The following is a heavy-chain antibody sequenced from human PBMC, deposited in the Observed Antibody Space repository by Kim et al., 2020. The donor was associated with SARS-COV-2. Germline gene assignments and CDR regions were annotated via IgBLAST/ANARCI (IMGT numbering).Heavy chain of an antibody. CDR2: FDPEDGET. V-gene: IGHV1-24*01. D-gene: IGHD3-10*01. Sequence: ASVKVSCKVSGYTLTELSMHWVRQAPGKGLEWMGGFDPEDGETIYAQKFQGRVTMTEDTSTDTAYMELSSLRSEDTAVYYCATVKYGSGTKGLDTDAFDIWGQGTMVTVSS. J-gene: IGHJ3*02. CDR1: GYTLTELS. CDR3: ATVKYGSGTKGLDTDAFDI.